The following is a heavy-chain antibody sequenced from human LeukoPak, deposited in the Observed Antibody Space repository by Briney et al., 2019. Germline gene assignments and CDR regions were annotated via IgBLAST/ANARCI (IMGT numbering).Heavy chain of an antibody. CDR3: ARDYSPPHWYGTSGYFDA. Sequence: PGGSLRLSCAASGFTFSSYSMNWVRQAPGKGLEWVSSISSSSSYIYYADSVKGRFTISRDNAKNSLYLQMNSLRAEDTAVYYCARDYSPPHWYGTSGYFDAWGQGTLVTVSS. CDR1: GFTFSSYS. V-gene: IGHV3-21*01. CDR2: ISSSSSYI. D-gene: IGHD3-22*01. J-gene: IGHJ4*02.